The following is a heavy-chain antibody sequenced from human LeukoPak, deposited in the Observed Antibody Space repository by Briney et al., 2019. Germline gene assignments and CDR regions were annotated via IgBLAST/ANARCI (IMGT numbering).Heavy chain of an antibody. Sequence: KTSETLSLTCTVSGGSISTYYWSWIRQPPGKGLEWIGYIYQSGSTNYNPSLKSRVIISVDTSKNQISLSLSSVTAADTAVYYCAREHNDFFDPWGQGTLVTVSS. J-gene: IGHJ5*02. CDR3: AREHNDFFDP. CDR1: GGSISTYY. V-gene: IGHV4-59*01. D-gene: IGHD3-3*01. CDR2: IYQSGST.